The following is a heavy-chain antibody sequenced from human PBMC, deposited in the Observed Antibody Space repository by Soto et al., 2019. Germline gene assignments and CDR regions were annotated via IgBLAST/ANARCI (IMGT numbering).Heavy chain of an antibody. J-gene: IGHJ6*02. V-gene: IGHV1-69*13. D-gene: IGHD4-17*01. CDR3: ARGSFYGGYHYYGMDV. Sequence: SVKVSCKGAGYTFSNYYMHWVRQAPGQGLEWMGWIIPIFGTANYAQKFQGRVTITADESTSTAYMELSSLRSEDTAVYYCARGSFYGGYHYYGMDVWGQGTTVTVSS. CDR2: IIPIFGTA. CDR1: GYTFSNYY.